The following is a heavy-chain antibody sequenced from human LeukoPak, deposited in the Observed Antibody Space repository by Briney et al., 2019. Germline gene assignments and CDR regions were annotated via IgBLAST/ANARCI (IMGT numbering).Heavy chain of an antibody. Sequence: GGSLRLSCAASGFTFRTSGMSWVRQAPGKGLEWVSYISSSGTTISYAQSVKGRFTITRDNAQNSLTLHMNTLRADDTAVYYCAKDGGTHFDHWGQGTLVTVSS. CDR3: AKDGGTHFDH. V-gene: IGHV3-48*01. D-gene: IGHD1-26*01. J-gene: IGHJ4*02. CDR1: GFTFRTSG. CDR2: ISSSGTTI.